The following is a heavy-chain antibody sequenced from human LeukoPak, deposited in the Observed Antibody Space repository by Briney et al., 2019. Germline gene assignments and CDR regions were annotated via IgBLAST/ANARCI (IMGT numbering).Heavy chain of an antibody. D-gene: IGHD4-23*01. V-gene: IGHV3-7*01. CDR2: IKQDGSEK. CDR1: GFTFSSYA. J-gene: IGHJ6*03. CDR3: ASERYEVIRWIDPRYYYYYMDV. Sequence: GGSLRLSCAASGFTFSSYAMSWVRQAPGKGLEWVANIKQDGSEKYYVDSVKGRFTISRDNAKNSLYLQMNRLRAEDTAVYYCASERYEVIRWIDPRYYYYYMDVWGKGTTVTVSS.